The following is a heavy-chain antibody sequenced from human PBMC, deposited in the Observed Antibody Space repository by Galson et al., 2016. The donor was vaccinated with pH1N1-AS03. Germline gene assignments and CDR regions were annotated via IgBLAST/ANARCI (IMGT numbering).Heavy chain of an antibody. D-gene: IGHD3-10*01. J-gene: IGHJ3*01. CDR1: GYTFKDHA. CDR3: ARDRLWSGDNEPFDV. V-gene: IGHV3-9*01. Sequence: SLRLSCAASGYTFKDHAMHWVRQIPGRGLEWVSHISWNSGKLGYAASVNGRFTISRDNATNSVYLQMNRLRLEDTALYYCARDRLWSGDNEPFDVWGQGTVVTVS. CDR2: ISWNSGKL.